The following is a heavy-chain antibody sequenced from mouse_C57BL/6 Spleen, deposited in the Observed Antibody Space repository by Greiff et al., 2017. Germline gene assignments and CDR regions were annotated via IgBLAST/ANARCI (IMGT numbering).Heavy chain of an antibody. CDR1: GYAFSSYW. Sequence: VQLQQSGAELVKPGASVKISCKASGYAFSSYWMNWVKQRPGKGLEWIGQIYPGDGDTNYNGKFKGKATLTADKSSSTAYMQLSSLTSEDSAVYFCAIPYYGSSYRAMDYWGQGTSVTVSS. D-gene: IGHD1-1*01. CDR2: IYPGDGDT. J-gene: IGHJ4*01. CDR3: AIPYYGSSYRAMDY. V-gene: IGHV1-80*01.